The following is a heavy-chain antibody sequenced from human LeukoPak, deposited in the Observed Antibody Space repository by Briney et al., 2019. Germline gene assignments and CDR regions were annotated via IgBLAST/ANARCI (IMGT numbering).Heavy chain of an antibody. J-gene: IGHJ6*02. Sequence: ASVKVSCKASGYTFTSYDINWVRQATGQGLEWMGWMNPNSGNTGYAQKFQGRVTMTRNTSISTAYMELSSLRSEDTAVYYCARGRRVRGVQYYYYGMDVWGQGTTVTVSS. CDR1: GYTFTSYD. V-gene: IGHV1-8*01. D-gene: IGHD3-10*01. CDR2: MNPNSGNT. CDR3: ARGRRVRGVQYYYYGMDV.